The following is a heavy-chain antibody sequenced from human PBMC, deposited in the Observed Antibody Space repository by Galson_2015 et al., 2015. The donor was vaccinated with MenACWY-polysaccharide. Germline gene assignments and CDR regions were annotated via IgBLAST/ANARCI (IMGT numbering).Heavy chain of an antibody. CDR1: GFTFSSYA. J-gene: IGHJ6*02. D-gene: IGHD2-21*01. Sequence: SLRLSCAASGFTFSSYAMHWVRQAPGKGLEWVAVISYNGNIIYYADSEEGRFTISRDNFKSTLYLQMNSLRPEDTGVYYCARSYCDRTTCYGMDVWGQGTMVTVSS. CDR3: ARSYCDRTTCYGMDV. V-gene: IGHV3-30-3*01. CDR2: ISYNGNII.